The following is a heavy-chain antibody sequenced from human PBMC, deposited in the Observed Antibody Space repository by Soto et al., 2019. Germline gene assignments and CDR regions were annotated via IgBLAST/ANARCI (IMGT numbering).Heavy chain of an antibody. D-gene: IGHD2-2*01. CDR1: GFIFNNYA. Sequence: ASVKVSCKAFGFIFNNYAISWARQAPGQGLEWMGWISANSGNTNYAQKLQGRVTMTTDTSTSTAYMELSSLRSEDTAVYYCATHSSTSYFDYWGQGTLVTVSS. V-gene: IGHV1-18*04. CDR3: ATHSSTSYFDY. J-gene: IGHJ4*02. CDR2: ISANSGNT.